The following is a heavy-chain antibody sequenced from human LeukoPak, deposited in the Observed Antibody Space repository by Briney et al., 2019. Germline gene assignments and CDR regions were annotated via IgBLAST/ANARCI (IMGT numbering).Heavy chain of an antibody. CDR3: ARAVYDYIWGSYRFDY. Sequence: SETLSLTCTVSGGSISSGGYYWSWIRQHPGKGLEWIGFIYYSGSTYYNPSLKSRVTFSVDTSKNQFSLKLSSVNAADTAVYYCARAVYDYIWGSYRFDYWGQGTLVTVSS. V-gene: IGHV4-31*03. D-gene: IGHD3-16*02. CDR1: GGSISSGGYY. CDR2: IYYSGST. J-gene: IGHJ4*02.